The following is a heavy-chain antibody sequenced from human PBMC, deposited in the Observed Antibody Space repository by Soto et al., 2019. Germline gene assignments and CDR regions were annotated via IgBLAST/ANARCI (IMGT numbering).Heavy chain of an antibody. V-gene: IGHV4-34*01. J-gene: IGHJ4*02. Sequence: SETLSLICAVYGGSFSGYYWSWIRQPPGKGLEWIGEINHSGSTNYNPSLKSRVTISVDTSKNQFSLKLSSVTAADTAVYYCATVYGYFDYWGQGTLVPVSS. CDR3: ATVYGYFDY. CDR2: INHSGST. D-gene: IGHD1-20*01. CDR1: GGSFSGYY.